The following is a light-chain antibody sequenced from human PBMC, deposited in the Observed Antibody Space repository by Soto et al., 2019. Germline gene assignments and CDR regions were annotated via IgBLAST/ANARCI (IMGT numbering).Light chain of an antibody. Sequence: QSAPIQPASVCGSPGQSITISCTGSSSDVGIFNLVSWYQQYPGKAPKLVLYEVSKWPSGISHRFSGSKSGNTASLTISGLQAEDEADYYCCSYAGSRTWVFGGGTKLTVL. CDR3: CSYAGSRTWV. V-gene: IGLV2-23*02. CDR2: EVS. J-gene: IGLJ3*02. CDR1: SSDVGIFNL.